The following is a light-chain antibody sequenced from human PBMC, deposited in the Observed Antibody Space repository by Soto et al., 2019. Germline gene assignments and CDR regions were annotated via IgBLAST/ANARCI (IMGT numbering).Light chain of an antibody. V-gene: IGKV3-20*01. J-gene: IGKJ4*01. CDR1: QSISSTF. CDR3: QQYGALPPT. CDR2: GAS. Sequence: EIVLTQSPGTLSLSPGEGATLSCRASQSISSTFLAWYQHKPGQAPRVLIYGASRRAAGIPDRFSGSGSGTDFTLTISRLEPEDFAVYYCQQYGALPPTFGGGTKVEIK.